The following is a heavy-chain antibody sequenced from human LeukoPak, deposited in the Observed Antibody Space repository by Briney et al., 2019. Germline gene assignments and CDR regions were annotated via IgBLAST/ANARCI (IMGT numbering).Heavy chain of an antibody. J-gene: IGHJ3*02. CDR1: GDSISSGAYS. Sequence: SETLSLTCAVSGDSISSGAYSWSWIRQPPGKGLEWIGYISLGGSTFYNPSLKSRVTVSVDRSKNQFSLKLNSVTAADTAVYYCARERSDGSGSYMAFDIWGRGTMVTVSS. D-gene: IGHD3-10*01. CDR2: ISLGGST. CDR3: ARERSDGSGSYMAFDI. V-gene: IGHV4-30-2*01.